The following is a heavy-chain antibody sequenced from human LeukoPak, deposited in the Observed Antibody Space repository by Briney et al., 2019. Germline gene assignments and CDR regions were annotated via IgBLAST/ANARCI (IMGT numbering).Heavy chain of an antibody. CDR2: IFPGDSDT. D-gene: IGHD6-13*01. CDR3: ARGSSSDY. J-gene: IGHJ4*02. CDR1: GHSFTNYW. V-gene: IGHV5-51*01. Sequence: GESLKISCKVSGHSFTNYWIAWVRQMPGKGLEWLGIIFPGDSDTRYSPSFQGQVTISADNSISTAYLQWSSLKASDTAMYYCARGSSSDYWGQGTLVTVSS.